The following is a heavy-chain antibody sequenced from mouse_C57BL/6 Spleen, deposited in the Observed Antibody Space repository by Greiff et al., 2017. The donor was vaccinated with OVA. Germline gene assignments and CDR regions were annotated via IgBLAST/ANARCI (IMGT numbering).Heavy chain of an antibody. J-gene: IGHJ3*01. CDR3: HYDYELPWFAY. V-gene: IGHV1-5*01. CDR1: GYTFTSYW. D-gene: IGHD2-4*01. CDR2: IYPGNSDT. Sequence: VQLQQSGTVLARPGASVKMSCKTSGYTFTSYWMHWVKQRPGQGLEWIGAIYPGNSDTSYNQKFKGKAKLTAVTSASTAYMELSSLTNEDSAVYYCHYDYELPWFAYWGQGTLVTVSA.